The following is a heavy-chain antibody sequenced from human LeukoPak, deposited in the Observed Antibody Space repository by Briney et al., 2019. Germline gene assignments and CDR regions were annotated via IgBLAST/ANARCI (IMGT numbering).Heavy chain of an antibody. CDR3: ARDRGLNVGLYYYYGMDV. Sequence: PGGSLRLSCAASGFTFSSYSMNWVRQAPGKGLEWVAVISYDGSNKYYADSVKGRFTISRDNSKNTLYLQMNSLRAEDTAVYYCARDRGLNVGLYYYYGMDVWGQGTTVTVSS. J-gene: IGHJ6*02. CDR2: ISYDGSNK. D-gene: IGHD3-10*01. CDR1: GFTFSSYS. V-gene: IGHV3-30*03.